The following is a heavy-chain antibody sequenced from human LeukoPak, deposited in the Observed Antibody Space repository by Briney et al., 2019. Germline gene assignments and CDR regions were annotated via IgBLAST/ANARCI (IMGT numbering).Heavy chain of an antibody. CDR3: ATYYYDSSGYWIDY. Sequence: ASVKVSCKASGGTFSSYAISWVRQAPGQGLEWMGGIIPIFGTANYAQKFQGRVTITADESTSTAYMELSSLRAEDTAVYYCATYYYDSSGYWIDYWGQGTLVTVSS. V-gene: IGHV1-69*01. D-gene: IGHD3-22*01. J-gene: IGHJ4*02. CDR2: IIPIFGTA. CDR1: GGTFSSYA.